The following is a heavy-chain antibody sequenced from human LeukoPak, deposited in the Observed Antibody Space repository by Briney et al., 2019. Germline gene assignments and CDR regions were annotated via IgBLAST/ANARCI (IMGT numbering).Heavy chain of an antibody. CDR3: SVVAARIDG. V-gene: IGHV1-18*01. J-gene: IGHJ4*02. D-gene: IGHD5-12*01. Sequence: AAVKVSCMASRYTLTSHGISGLRQAPAPGLERMGWIRGDNGHTNYTQKLKGRVTMTTATSTRTAYMELGSLRSDDTAVYYCSVVAARIDGSGQASLVTLSS. CDR2: IRGDNGHT. CDR1: RYTLTSHG.